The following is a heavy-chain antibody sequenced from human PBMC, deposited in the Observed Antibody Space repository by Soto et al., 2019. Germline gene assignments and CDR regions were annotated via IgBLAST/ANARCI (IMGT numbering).Heavy chain of an antibody. Sequence: EVQLVESGGGLVQPGGSLRLSCAASGFTVSSNYMSWVRQAPGKGLEWVSVISSGGSTYFADSVKDRISISRDNSKNTMHLQINSLRAADTAVYYCAREGRPWGQGTLVTVSS. D-gene: IGHD2-15*01. V-gene: IGHV3-66*01. J-gene: IGHJ5*02. CDR1: GFTVSSNY. CDR3: AREGRP. CDR2: ISSGGST.